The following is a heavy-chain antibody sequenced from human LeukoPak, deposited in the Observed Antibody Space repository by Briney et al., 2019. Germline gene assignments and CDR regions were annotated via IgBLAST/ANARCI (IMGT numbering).Heavy chain of an antibody. CDR2: INHSGST. CDR1: GGSFSGNY. D-gene: IGHD3-10*01. CDR3: ARMVQSYYYGSGSYRYRDYYYGMDV. J-gene: IGHJ6*02. Sequence: SETLSLTCAVYGGSFSGNYWSWIRQPPGKGLEWIGEINHSGSTNYNPSLKSRVTISVDTSKNQFSLKLSSVTAADTAVYYCARMVQSYYYGSGSYRYRDYYYGMDVWGQGTTVTVSS. V-gene: IGHV4-34*01.